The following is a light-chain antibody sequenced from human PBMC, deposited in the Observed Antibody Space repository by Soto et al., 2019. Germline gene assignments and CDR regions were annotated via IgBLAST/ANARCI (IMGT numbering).Light chain of an antibody. Sequence: DIQMTQSPSSLSASVGDRVTITCQASQDISNYLNWYQQKPGKAPKLLIYDASNLETGVPSRFSGSGSGTDFTFTISSLQPEDIATYYCQQYDPPRITFGGRTKVEIK. J-gene: IGKJ4*01. CDR3: QQYDPPRIT. CDR1: QDISNY. V-gene: IGKV1-33*01. CDR2: DAS.